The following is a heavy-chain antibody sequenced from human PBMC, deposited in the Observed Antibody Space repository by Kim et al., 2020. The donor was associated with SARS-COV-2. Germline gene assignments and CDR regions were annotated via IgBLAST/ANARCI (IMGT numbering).Heavy chain of an antibody. CDR1: GYTFTSYA. V-gene: IGHV1-3*01. J-gene: IGHJ3*02. CDR2: INAGNGNT. CDR3: ARAGYSGYDYSGGAFDI. D-gene: IGHD5-12*01. Sequence: ASVKVSCKASGYTFTSYAMHWVRQAPGQRLEWMGWINAGNGNTTYSQKFQGRVTITRDTSASTAYMELSSLRSEDTAVYYCARAGYSGYDYSGGAFDIWGQGTMVTVSS.